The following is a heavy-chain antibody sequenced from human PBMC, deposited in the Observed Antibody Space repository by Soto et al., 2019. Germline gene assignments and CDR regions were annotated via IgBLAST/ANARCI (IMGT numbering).Heavy chain of an antibody. CDR1: GASVSSHY. CDR2: IYYSGSI. Sequence: SETLSLTCTVAGASVSSHYWSWIRQPPGKGLEHIGSIYYSGSITYNPSLKSRVTISVDTSNNQFSLRLTSVTAADTAAYYCARRYGGNFDYWAREPWSPSPQ. V-gene: IGHV4-59*02. J-gene: IGHJ4*02. CDR3: ARRYGGNFDY. D-gene: IGHD1-26*01.